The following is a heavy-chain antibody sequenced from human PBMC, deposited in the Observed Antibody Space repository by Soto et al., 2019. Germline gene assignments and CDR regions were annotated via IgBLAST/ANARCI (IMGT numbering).Heavy chain of an antibody. CDR2: INHSGST. D-gene: IGHD3-22*01. Sequence: PSATLSLTCAVYGGSFSGYYWSWIRQPPGKGLEWIGEINHSGSTNYNPSLKSRVTISVDTSKNQFSLKLSSVTAADTAVYYCARGSYDSSTYYYEPFDSWGQGTLVTVSS. V-gene: IGHV4-34*01. CDR3: ARGSYDSSTYYYEPFDS. J-gene: IGHJ4*02. CDR1: GGSFSGYY.